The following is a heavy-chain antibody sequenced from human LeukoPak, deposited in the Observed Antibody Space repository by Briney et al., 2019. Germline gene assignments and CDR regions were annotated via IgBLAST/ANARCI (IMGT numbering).Heavy chain of an antibody. CDR3: ARAYGRGLAVLRFVGFDL. V-gene: IGHV1-2*06. CDR1: GYTFTGYY. Sequence: ASVKVSCKASGYTFTGYYMHWVRQAPGQGLEWMGRINPNSGGTNYAQKFQGRVTMTRDTSISTAYMELSRLRSDDTAVYYCARAYGRGLAVLRFVGFDLWGQGTLVTVSS. CDR2: INPNSGGT. D-gene: IGHD3-3*01. J-gene: IGHJ5*02.